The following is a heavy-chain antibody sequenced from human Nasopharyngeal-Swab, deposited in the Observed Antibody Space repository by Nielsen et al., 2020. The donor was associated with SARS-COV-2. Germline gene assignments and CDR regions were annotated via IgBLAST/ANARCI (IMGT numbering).Heavy chain of an antibody. J-gene: IGHJ4*02. D-gene: IGHD1-26*01. CDR3: ARGGGSYHHFDY. V-gene: IGHV3-21*01. CDR1: GFTFSSYS. CDR2: ISSSSSYI. Sequence: GGSLRLSCAASGFTFSSYSMNWVRQPPGKGLEWVSSISSSSSYIYYADSVKGRFTISRDNAKNSLYLQMNSLRAEDTAVYYCARGGGSYHHFDYWGQGTLVTVSS.